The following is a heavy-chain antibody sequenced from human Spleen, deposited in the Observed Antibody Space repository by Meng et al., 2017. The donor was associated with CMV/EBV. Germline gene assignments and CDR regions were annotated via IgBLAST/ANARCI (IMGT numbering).Heavy chain of an antibody. CDR2: IIPIFGTA. Sequence: SVKVSCKASGGTFSSYAISWVRQAPGQGLEWTGGIIPIFGTANYAQKFQGRVTITTDESTSTAYMELSSLRSEDTAVYYCAVLEHNIADLVYYYYGMDVWGQGTTVTVSS. D-gene: IGHD1/OR15-1a*01. CDR1: GGTFSSYA. J-gene: IGHJ6*02. V-gene: IGHV1-69*05. CDR3: AVLEHNIADLVYYYYGMDV.